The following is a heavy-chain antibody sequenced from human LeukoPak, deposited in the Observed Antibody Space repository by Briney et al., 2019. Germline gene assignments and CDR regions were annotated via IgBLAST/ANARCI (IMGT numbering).Heavy chain of an antibody. J-gene: IGHJ3*02. Sequence: GGSLRLSCAASGFTFSSCWMHWVRQAPGKGLVWVSRINNDGSSTTYVDSVKGRFTISRDNAKNTLYLAMNSLRDEDTAVYSCASVVGGYYPPVEAFDIWGQGTMVTVSS. CDR3: ASVVGGYYPPVEAFDI. D-gene: IGHD3-3*01. CDR2: INNDGSST. CDR1: GFTFSSCW. V-gene: IGHV3-74*01.